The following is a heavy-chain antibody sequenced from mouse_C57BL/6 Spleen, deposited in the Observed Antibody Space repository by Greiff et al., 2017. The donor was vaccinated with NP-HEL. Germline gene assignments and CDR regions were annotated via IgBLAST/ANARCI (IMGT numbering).Heavy chain of an antibody. CDR1: GFSLTSYG. D-gene: IGHD1-1*01. Sequence: QVQLQQSGPGLVQPSQSLSITCTVSGFSLTSYGVHWVRQSPGKGLEWLGVIWSGGSTDYNAAVISRLSISKDNSKSQVFFKMNSLQADDTAIYYCAMNPYYYCSSRYAMYYWGQGTSVTVSS. J-gene: IGHJ4*01. CDR2: IWSGGST. V-gene: IGHV2-2*01. CDR3: AMNPYYYCSSRYAMYY.